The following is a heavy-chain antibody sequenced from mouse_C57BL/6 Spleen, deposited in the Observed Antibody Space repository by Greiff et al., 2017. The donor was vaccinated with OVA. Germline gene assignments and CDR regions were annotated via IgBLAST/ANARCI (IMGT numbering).Heavy chain of an antibody. CDR2: IYPGDGDT. V-gene: IGHV1-82*01. Sequence: QVQLQQSGPELVKPGASVKISCKASGYAFSSSWMNWVKQRPGKGLEWIGRIYPGDGDTNYNGKFKGKATLTADKSSSTAYMQLSSLTSEDSAVYFCAREGDYDGFDYWGQGTLSQSPQ. J-gene: IGHJ2*01. D-gene: IGHD2-4*01. CDR3: AREGDYDGFDY. CDR1: GYAFSSSW.